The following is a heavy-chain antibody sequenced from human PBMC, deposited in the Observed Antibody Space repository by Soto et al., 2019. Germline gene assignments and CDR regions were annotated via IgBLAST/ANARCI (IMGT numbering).Heavy chain of an antibody. CDR1: GGSFSGYY. J-gene: IGHJ6*02. CDR2: INHSGST. D-gene: IGHD6-19*01. CDR3: ARGKWLYYYYYYGMDV. Sequence: PSETLSLTCAVYGGSFSGYYWSWIRQPPGKGLEWIGEINHSGSTNYNPSLKSRVTISVDTSKNQFSLKLSSVTAADTAVYYCARGKWLYYYYYYGMDVWGQGTTV. V-gene: IGHV4-34*01.